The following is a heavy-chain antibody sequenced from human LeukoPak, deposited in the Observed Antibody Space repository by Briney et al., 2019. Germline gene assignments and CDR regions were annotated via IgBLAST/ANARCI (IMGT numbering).Heavy chain of an antibody. CDR2: ISGSGGST. D-gene: IGHD3-22*01. CDR1: GFTFSSYA. V-gene: IGHV3-23*01. CDR3: AKCSHSSGYYSDFDY. J-gene: IGHJ4*02. Sequence: PGGSLRLSCAASGFTFSSYATSWVRQAPGKGLEWVSAISGSGGSTYYADSVKGRFTISRDNSKNTLYLQMNSLRAEDTAVYYCAKCSHSSGYYSDFDYWGQGTLVTVSS.